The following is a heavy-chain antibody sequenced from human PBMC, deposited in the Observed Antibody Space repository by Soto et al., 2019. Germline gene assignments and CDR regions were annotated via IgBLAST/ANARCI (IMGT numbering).Heavy chain of an antibody. CDR3: ALDGLTKSGVAKGFAS. V-gene: IGHV4-61*08. J-gene: IGHJ4*02. CDR1: GDSVSSGGYH. CDR2: IYFSGIT. Sequence: QVQLQESGPGLVKPSETLSLICNVSGDSVSSGGYHWSWVRQPPGKGLEWIGYIYFSGITNYNPSRQRRVTISLDTSTNQFSLRLTSVTAADTAVYYCALDGLTKSGVAKGFASWGQGTLVTVSS. D-gene: IGHD3-3*01.